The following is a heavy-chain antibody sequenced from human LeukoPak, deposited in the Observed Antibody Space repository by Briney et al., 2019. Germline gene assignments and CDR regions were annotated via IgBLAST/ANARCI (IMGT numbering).Heavy chain of an antibody. Sequence: GSLRLSCAASGFSFSIYGMSWVRQAPGKGLHWLSAISANGINTYYADSVKGRFTISRDNSKNTLYLHMHSLRADDTALYYCAKDLHGAFDYWGQGILVTVSS. CDR2: ISANGINT. D-gene: IGHD3-10*01. V-gene: IGHV3-23*01. CDR3: AKDLHGAFDY. CDR1: GFSFSIYG. J-gene: IGHJ4*02.